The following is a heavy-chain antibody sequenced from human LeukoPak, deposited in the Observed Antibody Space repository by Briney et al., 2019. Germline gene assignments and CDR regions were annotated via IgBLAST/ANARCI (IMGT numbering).Heavy chain of an antibody. V-gene: IGHV5-51*01. CDR3: ARDTSPRVTTLVDAFDI. CDR2: IYPGDSDT. J-gene: IGHJ3*02. CDR1: GYSFTSYW. D-gene: IGHD4-17*01. Sequence: GESLKISCKGSGYSFTSYWIGWVRQMPGKGLEWMGIIYPGDSDTRYSPSFQGQVTISADKSISTAYLQWSSLKASDTAMYYCARDTSPRVTTLVDAFDIWGQGTMVTVSS.